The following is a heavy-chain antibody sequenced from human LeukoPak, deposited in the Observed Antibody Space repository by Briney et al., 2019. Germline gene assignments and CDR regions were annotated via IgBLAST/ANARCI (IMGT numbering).Heavy chain of an antibody. CDR3: AGQWLGKYNWFDP. CDR2: ISNSGSTI. D-gene: IGHD6-19*01. CDR1: GFTFSSYE. V-gene: IGHV3-48*03. J-gene: IGHJ5*02. Sequence: GGSLRLSCAASGFTFSSYEMNWVRQAPGKGLEWVSYISNSGSTIYYADSVKGRFTISRDNAKNSLYLQMNSLRAEDTAVYYCAGQWLGKYNWFDPWGQGTLVTVSS.